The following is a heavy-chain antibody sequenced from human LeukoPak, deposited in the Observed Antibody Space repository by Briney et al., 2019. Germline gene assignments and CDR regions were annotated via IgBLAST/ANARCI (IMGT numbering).Heavy chain of an antibody. J-gene: IGHJ4*02. CDR1: GGSFSGYY. D-gene: IGHD6-13*01. V-gene: IGHV4-34*01. Sequence: SETLSLTCAVYGGSFSGYYWSWIRQPPGKGLEWIGEINHSGSTNYNPSLKSRVTISVDTSKNQFSLKLSSVTAADTAVYYCATRWYSSSWYVFDYWGQGTLVTVSS. CDR2: INHSGST. CDR3: ATRWYSSSWYVFDY.